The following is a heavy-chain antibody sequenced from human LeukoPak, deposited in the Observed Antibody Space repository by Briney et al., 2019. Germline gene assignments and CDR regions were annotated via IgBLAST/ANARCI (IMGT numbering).Heavy chain of an antibody. CDR2: IYYSGST. Sequence: SETLSLTCTVSGGSISSYYWSWIRQPPGKGLEWIGYIYYSGSTNYNPSLKSRVTISVDTSKNQFSLKLSSVTAADTAVYYCARGMGSIAAAGEMYFDYWGQGTLVTVSS. CDR3: ARGMGSIAAAGEMYFDY. J-gene: IGHJ4*02. CDR1: GGSISSYY. V-gene: IGHV4-59*01. D-gene: IGHD6-13*01.